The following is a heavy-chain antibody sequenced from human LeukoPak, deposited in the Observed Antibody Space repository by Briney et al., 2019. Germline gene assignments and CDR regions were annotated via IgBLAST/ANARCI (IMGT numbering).Heavy chain of an antibody. CDR2: IIPIFGIA. Sequence: SVKVSCEASGGTFSSYAISWVRQAPGQGLEWMGRIIPIFGIANYAQKFQGRVTITADKSTSTAYMELSSLRSEDTAVYYCASSGGYCSGGSCYSHYWGQGTLVTVSS. D-gene: IGHD2-15*01. V-gene: IGHV1-69*04. J-gene: IGHJ4*02. CDR1: GGTFSSYA. CDR3: ASSGGYCSGGSCYSHY.